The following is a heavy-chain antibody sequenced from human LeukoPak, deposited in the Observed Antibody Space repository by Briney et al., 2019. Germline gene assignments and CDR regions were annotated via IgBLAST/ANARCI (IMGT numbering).Heavy chain of an antibody. D-gene: IGHD3-22*01. CDR3: ARAYYYDSSGSYFDY. Sequence: KASETLSLTCAVSGGSISSSNWWSWVRQPPGKGLEWIGEIYHSGSTNYNPSLKSRVTISVDKSKNQFSLKLSSVTAADTAVYYCARAYYYDSSGSYFDYWGQGTLVTVSS. J-gene: IGHJ4*02. V-gene: IGHV4-4*02. CDR2: IYHSGST. CDR1: GGSISSSNW.